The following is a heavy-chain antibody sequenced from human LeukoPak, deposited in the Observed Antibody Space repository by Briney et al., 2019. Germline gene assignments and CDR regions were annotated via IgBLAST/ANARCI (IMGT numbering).Heavy chain of an antibody. CDR1: GFTFSSYE. CDR2: ISSSGSTI. CDR3: ARADVLLWFGERILRGYYYGMDV. V-gene: IGHV3-48*03. D-gene: IGHD3-10*01. Sequence: GALRLSCAASGFTFSSYEMNWVRQAPGKGLEWVSYISSSGSTIYYADSVKGRFTISRDNAKNSLYLQMNSLRAGDTAVYYCARADVLLWFGERILRGYYYGMDVWGKGTTVTVSS. J-gene: IGHJ6*04.